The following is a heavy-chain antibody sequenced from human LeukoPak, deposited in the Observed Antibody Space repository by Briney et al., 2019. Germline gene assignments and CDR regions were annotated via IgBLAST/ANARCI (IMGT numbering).Heavy chain of an antibody. V-gene: IGHV4-4*02. CDR2: IYHSGST. CDR3: ARHGIVDSSRKYYFDY. J-gene: IGHJ4*02. Sequence: PSGTLSLTCAVSGGSISSSNWWSWVRQPPGKGLEWIGEIYHSGSTNYHPSLKSRVTMSVDTSKNQFSLNLNSVTAEDTAVYYCARHGIVDSSRKYYFDYWGQGTLVTVSS. D-gene: IGHD6-13*01. CDR1: GGSISSSNW.